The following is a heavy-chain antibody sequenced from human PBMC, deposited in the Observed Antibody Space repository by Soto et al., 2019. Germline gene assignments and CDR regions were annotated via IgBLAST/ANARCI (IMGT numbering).Heavy chain of an antibody. D-gene: IGHD2-2*01. V-gene: IGHV3-23*01. CDR3: AKERGYCSSTSCSAGGMDV. CDR1: GFPFTSNA. Sequence: EVQLLESGGGSVQPGGSLRLSCAASGFPFTSNAMSWVRQAPGKGLEWVSAISGSGGSTYYADSVKGRFTISRDNSKNTLYLQMNSLRAEDTAVYYCAKERGYCSSTSCSAGGMDVWGQGTTVTVSS. J-gene: IGHJ6*02. CDR2: ISGSGGST.